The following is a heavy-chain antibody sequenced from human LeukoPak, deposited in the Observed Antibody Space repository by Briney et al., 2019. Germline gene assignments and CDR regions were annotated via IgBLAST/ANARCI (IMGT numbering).Heavy chain of an antibody. CDR1: GFTFSSYW. Sequence: GGSLRLSCAASGFTFSSYWMSRVRQAPGKGLEWVANIKQDGSEKYYVDSVKGRFTISRDNAKNSLYLQMNSLRAEDTAVYYCAKDGPGSAVGPFSHYMDVWGKGTTVIVSS. D-gene: IGHD6-25*01. CDR2: IKQDGSEK. J-gene: IGHJ6*03. V-gene: IGHV3-7*01. CDR3: AKDGPGSAVGPFSHYMDV.